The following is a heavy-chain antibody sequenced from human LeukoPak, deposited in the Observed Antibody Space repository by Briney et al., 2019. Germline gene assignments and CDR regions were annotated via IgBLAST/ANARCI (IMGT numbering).Heavy chain of an antibody. D-gene: IGHD3-22*01. CDR1: GFTFSDYY. CDR3: ARAGYYYDSSGYDFPVPDAFDI. J-gene: IGHJ3*02. CDR2: IRSRGSFI. V-gene: IGHV3-11*04. Sequence: PGGSLRLSCAASGFTFSDYYMSWIRQAAGKWLEWPSYIRSRGSFIYDADCVKGRFTISRDNAKNSLYLQMNSLRDEDTAVYYCARAGYYYDSSGYDFPVPDAFDIWGQGTMVTVSS.